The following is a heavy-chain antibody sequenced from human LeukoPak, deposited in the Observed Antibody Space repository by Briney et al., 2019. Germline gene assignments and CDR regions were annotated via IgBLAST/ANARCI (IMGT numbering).Heavy chain of an antibody. CDR1: GFTFSSYT. Sequence: GGSLRLSCAASGFTFSSYTMNWVRQAPGKGLEWVSKISSSSSTIYFADSVKGRFTISRDNAKNSLYLQMNSLRAEDTAVYYCARDSPQALAILHAFDIWGHGTMVTVSS. J-gene: IGHJ3*02. D-gene: IGHD5-12*01. CDR2: ISSSSSTI. CDR3: ARDSPQALAILHAFDI. V-gene: IGHV3-48*01.